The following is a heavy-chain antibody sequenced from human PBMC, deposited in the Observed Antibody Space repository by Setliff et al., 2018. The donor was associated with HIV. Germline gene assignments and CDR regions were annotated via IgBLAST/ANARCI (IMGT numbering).Heavy chain of an antibody. Sequence: SVKVSCKASEDTFNSYTIHWVRQTPGQGLEWMGRTIPVLSMSNFALKFQGRGSIFADKSTSTAYLGLNGLTSEDTAIYYCATSFGSGVAPFDNWDQGTLVTVSS. D-gene: IGHD3-10*01. CDR3: ATSFGSGVAPFDN. J-gene: IGHJ4*02. CDR1: EDTFNSYT. V-gene: IGHV1-69*02. CDR2: TIPVLSMS.